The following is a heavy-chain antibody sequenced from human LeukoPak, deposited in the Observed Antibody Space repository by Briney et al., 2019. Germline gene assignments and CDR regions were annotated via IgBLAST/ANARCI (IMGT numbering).Heavy chain of an antibody. V-gene: IGHV4-34*01. CDR1: GGSFRGYY. CDR2: ITHSGIT. Sequence: PSETLSLTCAVYGGSFRGYYWSWIRQPPGKGLEWIGEITHSGITNYKSSLKSRVTISVDTSKNQFSLKLSSVTAADTAIYYCASRGYSYNSDSWGQRTLVTVSS. J-gene: IGHJ4*02. CDR3: ASRGYSYNSDS. D-gene: IGHD5-24*01.